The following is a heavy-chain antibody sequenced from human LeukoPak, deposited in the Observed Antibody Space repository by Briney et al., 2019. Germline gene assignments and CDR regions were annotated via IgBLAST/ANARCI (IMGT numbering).Heavy chain of an antibody. CDR3: ARDQLITILRWSYYYYGMDV. CDR2: IWYDGTNK. D-gene: IGHD3-3*01. J-gene: IGHJ6*02. Sequence: HPGGSLRLSCAASGFTFSTYGMHWVRQAPGKGLEWVAVIWYDGTNKYYADSVKGRFTISRDNSKNTLYLQMNSLRAEDTAVYYCARDQLITILRWSYYYYGMDVWGQGTTVTVSS. CDR1: GFTFSTYG. V-gene: IGHV3-33*01.